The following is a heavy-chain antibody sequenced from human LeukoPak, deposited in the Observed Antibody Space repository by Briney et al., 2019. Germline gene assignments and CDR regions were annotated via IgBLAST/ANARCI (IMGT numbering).Heavy chain of an antibody. J-gene: IGHJ4*02. Sequence: GGSLRLSCAASGFSFSMYSMSWIRQAPGKGLEWVSVISDNGAVTFYGDSVKGRFTISRDNSKNTLYLQMSSLRVEDTAVYYCAKLLYYYDSSQPYWGQGTLVTVSS. CDR2: ISDNGAVT. D-gene: IGHD3-22*01. CDR1: GFSFSMYS. CDR3: AKLLYYYDSSQPY. V-gene: IGHV3-23*01.